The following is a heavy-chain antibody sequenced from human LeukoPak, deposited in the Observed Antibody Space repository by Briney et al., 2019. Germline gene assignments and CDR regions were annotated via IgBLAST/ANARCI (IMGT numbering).Heavy chain of an antibody. CDR1: GGSFSGYY. CDR3: ASLRGRPWDY. Sequence: SETLSLTCAVYGGSFSGYYWSWIRQPPGKGLEWMGEINHSGSTNYNPSLKSRVTISVDTSKNQFSLKLSSVAAADTAVYYCASLRGRPWDYWGQGTLVTVSS. CDR2: INHSGST. V-gene: IGHV4-34*01. J-gene: IGHJ4*02. D-gene: IGHD1-26*01.